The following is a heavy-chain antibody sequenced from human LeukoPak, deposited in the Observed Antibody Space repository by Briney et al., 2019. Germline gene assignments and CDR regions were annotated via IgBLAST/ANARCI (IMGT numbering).Heavy chain of an antibody. CDR3: ATHWRGR. D-gene: IGHD1-1*01. CDR1: GFSLSGYW. CDR2: IKEDGSRR. J-gene: IGHJ4*02. V-gene: IGHV3-7*03. Sequence: GGSLRLSCAASGFSLSGYWMSWVRQTPGKGPEWVANIKEDGSRRYYSESVRGRFTISRDNSENSLYLQMNSLRAEDTAVYYCATHWRGRWGQGTLVTVSS.